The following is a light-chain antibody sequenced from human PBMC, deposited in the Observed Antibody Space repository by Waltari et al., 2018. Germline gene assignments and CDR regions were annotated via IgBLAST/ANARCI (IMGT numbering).Light chain of an antibody. CDR1: QSISSY. V-gene: IGKV1-39*01. Sequence: DLQMTQSPSSLPASVGDRVTITCRASQSISSYLNWYQQKPGKAPKLLIYAASSLQSGVPSRFSGSGSGTDFTLTISSLQPEDFATYYCQQSYSTPYTFGQGTKLEIK. CDR3: QQSYSTPYT. CDR2: AAS. J-gene: IGKJ2*01.